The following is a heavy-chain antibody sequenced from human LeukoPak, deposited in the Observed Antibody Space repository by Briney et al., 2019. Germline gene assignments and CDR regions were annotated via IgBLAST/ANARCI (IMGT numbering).Heavy chain of an antibody. CDR2: IYTSGST. J-gene: IGHJ5*02. V-gene: IGHV4-4*09. CDR1: GGSISTYY. CDR3: VRSRGRKVIPFDT. Sequence: SETLSLTCTVSGGSISTYYWSWIRQPPGKGLEWIGYIYTSGSTDYNPSLKSRVTISLDTSNTQFSLNLNSVPAADTAVYYCVRSRGRKVIPFDTWGQGNLVTVSS. D-gene: IGHD3-10*01.